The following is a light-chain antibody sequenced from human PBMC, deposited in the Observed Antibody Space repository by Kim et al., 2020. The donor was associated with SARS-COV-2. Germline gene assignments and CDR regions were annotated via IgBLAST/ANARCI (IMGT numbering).Light chain of an antibody. CDR3: QQYNDWPRT. J-gene: IGKJ4*01. CDR2: GAF. Sequence: EIIMTQSPATLSVSPGESVTLSCRASQSVNSNLAWYQQRPGQAPRFLISGAFTRATGVPARFSGGGSGTEFTLTINSLQSEDFAIYYCQQYNDWPRTFGGGTKVDIK. CDR1: QSVNSN. V-gene: IGKV3-15*01.